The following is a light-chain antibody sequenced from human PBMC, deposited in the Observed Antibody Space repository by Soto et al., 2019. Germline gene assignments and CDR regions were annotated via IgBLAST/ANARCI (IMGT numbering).Light chain of an antibody. CDR3: QQYGGSPWT. J-gene: IGKJ1*01. CDR2: GVS. V-gene: IGKV3-20*01. CDR1: QSVSSSY. Sequence: EIVLTQSPGTLSLSPGERVTLSCRASQSVSSSYLAWYRQKPGQAPRLLIYGVSSRPTGIPDRFSGSGSGTDFTLTISRLEPEDFAVYYCQQYGGSPWTFGQGTKVEIK.